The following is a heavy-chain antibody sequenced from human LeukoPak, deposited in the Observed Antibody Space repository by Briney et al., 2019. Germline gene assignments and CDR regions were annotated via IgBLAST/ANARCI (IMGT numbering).Heavy chain of an antibody. CDR3: ARGNTYYYGMDV. D-gene: IGHD2/OR15-2a*01. Sequence: SVKVSCKASGGTFSSYAISWVRQAPGQGLEWMGRIIPILGIANYAQKFQGRVTITADKPTSTAYMELSSLRSEDTAVYYCARGNTYYYGMDVWGQGTTVTVSS. J-gene: IGHJ6*02. CDR2: IIPILGIA. CDR1: GGTFSSYA. V-gene: IGHV1-69*04.